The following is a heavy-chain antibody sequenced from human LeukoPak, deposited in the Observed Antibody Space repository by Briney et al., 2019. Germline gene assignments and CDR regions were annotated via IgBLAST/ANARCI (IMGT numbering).Heavy chain of an antibody. Sequence: SEILSLTCTVSGGSISSYYWSWIRQPPGKGLEWIGYIYYSGSTNYNPSLKSRVTISVDTSKNQFSLKLSSVTAADTAVYYCARDTPGGFQHWGQGTLVTVSS. J-gene: IGHJ1*01. CDR2: IYYSGST. CDR1: GGSISSYY. CDR3: ARDTPGGFQH. D-gene: IGHD1-14*01. V-gene: IGHV4-59*01.